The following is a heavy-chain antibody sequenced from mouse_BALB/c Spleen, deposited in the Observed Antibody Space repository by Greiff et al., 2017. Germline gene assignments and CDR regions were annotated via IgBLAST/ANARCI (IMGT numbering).Heavy chain of an antibody. D-gene: IGHD2-10*01. V-gene: IGHV1S137*01. Sequence: QVQLQQSGAELVRPGVSVKISCKGSGYTFTDYAMHWVKQSHAKSLEWIGVISTYYGDASYNQKFKGKATMTVDKSSSTAYMELARLTSEDSAIYYCARSYYGNYDYLDYWGQGTTLTVSS. CDR2: ISTYYGDA. J-gene: IGHJ2*01. CDR3: ARSYYGNYDYLDY. CDR1: GYTFTDYA.